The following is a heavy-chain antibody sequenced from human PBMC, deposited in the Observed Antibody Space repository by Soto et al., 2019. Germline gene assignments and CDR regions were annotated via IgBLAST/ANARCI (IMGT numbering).Heavy chain of an antibody. D-gene: IGHD3-22*01. CDR3: TRPTYDSTAYSFDT. CDR2: ISTYNGET. Sequence: QAQLVQSGPEVKKPGASVKVSCKSSGYNFISHGITWVRQAPGQGLEWMAWISTYNGETKYAENFQGRVTMTTHTSTGTAYMELRSLRSDDTAVYYCTRPTYDSTAYSFDTWGQGSLVPVSS. CDR1: GYNFISHG. J-gene: IGHJ4*02. V-gene: IGHV1-18*01.